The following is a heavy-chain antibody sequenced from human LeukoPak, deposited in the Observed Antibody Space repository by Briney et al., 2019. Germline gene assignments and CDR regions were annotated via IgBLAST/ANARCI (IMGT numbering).Heavy chain of an antibody. D-gene: IGHD3-22*01. Sequence: GESLKISCKGSGYSSTSYWIGWVRQMPGKGLEWMGIIYPGDSDTRYSPSFQGQVTISADKSVSTAYLQWSSLKASDTAMYYCASQDYYDTTGPFDYWGQGTLVTVSS. V-gene: IGHV5-51*01. CDR1: GYSSTSYW. J-gene: IGHJ4*02. CDR2: IYPGDSDT. CDR3: ASQDYYDTTGPFDY.